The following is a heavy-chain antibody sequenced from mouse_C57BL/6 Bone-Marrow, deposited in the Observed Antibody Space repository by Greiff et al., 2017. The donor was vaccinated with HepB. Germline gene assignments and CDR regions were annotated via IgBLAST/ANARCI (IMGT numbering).Heavy chain of an antibody. CDR1: GFSLTSYG. Sequence: VKLVESGPGLVQPSQRLSITCTVSGFSLTSYGVHWVRQSPGKGLEWLGVIWRGGSTDYNAAFMSRLSITKENSKSQVFFKMNSLQADDTAIYYCATLTSWFAYWGQGTLVTVSA. V-gene: IGHV2-5*01. J-gene: IGHJ3*01. CDR2: IWRGGST. CDR3: ATLTSWFAY.